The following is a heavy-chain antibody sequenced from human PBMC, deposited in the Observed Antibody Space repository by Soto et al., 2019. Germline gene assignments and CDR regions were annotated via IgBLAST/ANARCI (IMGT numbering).Heavy chain of an antibody. CDR1: GYSFTSYW. Sequence: GESLKISCKGSGYSFTSYWISWVRQMPGKGLEWMGRIDPSDSYTNYSPSFQGHVTISADKSISTAYLQWSSLKASDTAMYYCASSTIFGVVINYGMDVWGQGTRVTVSS. CDR3: ASSTIFGVVINYGMDV. CDR2: IDPSDSYT. D-gene: IGHD3-3*01. J-gene: IGHJ6*02. V-gene: IGHV5-10-1*01.